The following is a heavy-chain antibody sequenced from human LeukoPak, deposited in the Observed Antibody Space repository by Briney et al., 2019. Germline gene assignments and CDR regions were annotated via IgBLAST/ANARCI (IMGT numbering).Heavy chain of an antibody. CDR3: ARVNYGDYGYDAFDI. CDR1: GYTFTGYY. Sequence: GASVKVSCKASGYTFTGYYMHWVRQAPGQGLEWMGWISAYNGNTNYAQKLQGRVTMTTDTSTSTAYMELRSLRSDDTAVYYCARVNYGDYGYDAFDIWGQGTMVTVSS. J-gene: IGHJ3*02. CDR2: ISAYNGNT. V-gene: IGHV1-18*04. D-gene: IGHD4-17*01.